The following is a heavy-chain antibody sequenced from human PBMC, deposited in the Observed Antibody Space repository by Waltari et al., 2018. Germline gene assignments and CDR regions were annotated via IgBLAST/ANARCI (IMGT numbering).Heavy chain of an antibody. Sequence: QVQLVESGGGVVQPGRSLRPSCAASDSTFSSYPIHWVRQAPGKGLEWVAVISYNERNIYYVDSVKGRFTISRDNSKKMLYLQMNSLRDEDTAVYYCARDYCDRTNCHGMDVWGQGTTVTVSS. J-gene: IGHJ6*02. V-gene: IGHV3-30*04. CDR1: DSTFSSYP. CDR3: ARDYCDRTNCHGMDV. CDR2: ISYNERNI. D-gene: IGHD3-22*01.